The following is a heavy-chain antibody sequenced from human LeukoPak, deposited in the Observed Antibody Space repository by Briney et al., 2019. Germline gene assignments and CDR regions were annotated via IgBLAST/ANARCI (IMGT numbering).Heavy chain of an antibody. D-gene: IGHD4-17*01. CDR2: INNSGST. V-gene: IGHV4-34*01. CDR3: AREGTVTTRNPYFDY. J-gene: IGHJ4*02. CDR1: GGSFSGYY. Sequence: SETLSLTCAVYGGSFSGYYWSWIRQPPGKGLEWIGEINNSGSTNYNPSLKSRVTISVDTSKNQFSLQLNSVTPEDTAVYYCAREGTVTTRNPYFDYWGQGTLVTVSS.